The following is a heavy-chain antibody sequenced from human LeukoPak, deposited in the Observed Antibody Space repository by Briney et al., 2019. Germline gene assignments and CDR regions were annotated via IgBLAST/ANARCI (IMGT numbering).Heavy chain of an antibody. CDR1: GFTFSSYA. Sequence: GGSLRLSCAASGFTFSSYAMHWVRQAPGKGLEWVAVISYDGSNKYYADSVKGRFTISRDNSKNTLYLQMNSLRAEDTAVYYCARDIVVVPAAIQYHYYYYGMDVWGQGTTVTVSS. CDR3: ARDIVVVPAAIQYHYYYYGMDV. V-gene: IGHV3-30-3*01. J-gene: IGHJ6*02. CDR2: ISYDGSNK. D-gene: IGHD2-2*01.